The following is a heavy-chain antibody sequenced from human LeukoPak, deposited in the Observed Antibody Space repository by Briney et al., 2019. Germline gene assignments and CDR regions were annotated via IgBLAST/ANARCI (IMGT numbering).Heavy chain of an antibody. CDR3: AKSNSGTYGAIDY. Sequence: GGSLRLSCAASGFTFSTYAMSWVRQAPGKGLEWVSAVSGSTDNTYYADSVKGRFTISRDNSKNTLYLQMNSLRAEDTAVYYCAKSNSGTYGAIDYWGQGTLVTVSS. J-gene: IGHJ4*02. CDR2: VSGSTDNT. V-gene: IGHV3-23*01. D-gene: IGHD1-26*01. CDR1: GFTFSTYA.